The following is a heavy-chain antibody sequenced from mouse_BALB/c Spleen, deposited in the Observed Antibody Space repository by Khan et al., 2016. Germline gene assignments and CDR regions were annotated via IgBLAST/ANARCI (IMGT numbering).Heavy chain of an antibody. D-gene: IGHD2-4*01. J-gene: IGHJ3*01. Sequence: VQLQESGPGLVAPSQSLSITCTVSGFSLTGFSVNWVRQRPGKGLEWLGMIWGDGSTDYNSALKSRLSFNKDDSKSQVFLKMNSLQTDDTARYFCASYYDYDGGFAYWGQGTLVTVSA. CDR1: GFSLTGFS. CDR2: IWGDGST. V-gene: IGHV2-6-7*01. CDR3: ASYYDYDGGFAY.